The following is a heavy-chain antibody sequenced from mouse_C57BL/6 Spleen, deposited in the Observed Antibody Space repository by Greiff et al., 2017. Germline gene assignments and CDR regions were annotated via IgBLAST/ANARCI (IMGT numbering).Heavy chain of an antibody. D-gene: IGHD2-5*01. CDR1: GYTFTSYW. V-gene: IGHV1-64*01. CDR2: IHPNSGST. Sequence: QVQLQQPGAELVKPGASVKLSCKASGYTFTSYWMHWVKQRPGHGLEWIGMIHPNSGSTNYNEKFKSKATLTVDKSSSTAYMQLSSLTSEDSAVYYCAREDYSNYYAMDYWGQGTSVTVSS. J-gene: IGHJ4*01. CDR3: AREDYSNYYAMDY.